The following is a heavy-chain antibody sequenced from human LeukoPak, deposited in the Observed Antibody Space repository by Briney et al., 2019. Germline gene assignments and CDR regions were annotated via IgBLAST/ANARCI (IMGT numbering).Heavy chain of an antibody. Sequence: PGGSLRLSCAASGFTFSSYAMHWVRQAPGKGLEYVSAISYNGGDTYYANSVKGRFTISRDNSKNTLYLQMGSLRTEDMAVYYCARVRIGLDYWGQGTLVTVSS. J-gene: IGHJ4*02. V-gene: IGHV3-64*01. D-gene: IGHD2-15*01. CDR3: ARVRIGLDY. CDR1: GFTFSSYA. CDR2: ISYNGGDT.